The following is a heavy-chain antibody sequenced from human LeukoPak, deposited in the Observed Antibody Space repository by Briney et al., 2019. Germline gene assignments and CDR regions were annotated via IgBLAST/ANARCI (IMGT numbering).Heavy chain of an antibody. Sequence: SETLSLTCTVSGGSISSYYWSWIRQPPGKGLEWIGYIYYSGGTNYNPSLKSRVTISVDTSKNQFSLKLSSVTAADTAVYYCARAGRYCSGGSCYPNWFDPWGQGTLVTVSS. CDR3: ARAGRYCSGGSCYPNWFDP. V-gene: IGHV4-59*01. J-gene: IGHJ5*02. CDR1: GGSISSYY. CDR2: IYYSGGT. D-gene: IGHD2-15*01.